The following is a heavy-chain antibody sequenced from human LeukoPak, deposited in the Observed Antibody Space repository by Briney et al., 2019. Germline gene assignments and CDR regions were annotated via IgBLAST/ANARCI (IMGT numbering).Heavy chain of an antibody. CDR3: ARDRRRYYDSSGYDY. Sequence: PSETLSLTCAVSGGSISSSHWWSWVRQPPGKGLEWIGEIHHSGSTNYNPSLKSRVTMSVDKSKNQFSLKLSSVTAADTAVYYCARDRRRYYDSSGYDYWGQGTLVTVSS. J-gene: IGHJ4*02. CDR1: GGSISSSHW. CDR2: IHHSGST. D-gene: IGHD3-22*01. V-gene: IGHV4-4*02.